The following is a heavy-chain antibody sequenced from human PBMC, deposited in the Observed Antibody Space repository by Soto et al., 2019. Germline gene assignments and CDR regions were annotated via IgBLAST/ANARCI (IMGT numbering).Heavy chain of an antibody. CDR2: INPNSGGT. D-gene: IGHD3-3*01. J-gene: IGHJ6*02. Sequence: QVQLVQSGAEVKKPGASVKVSCKASGYTFTGYYMHWVRQAPGQGLEWMGWINPNSGGTNYAQKLQGSLTLPSDTSISTPYMVLGRLRSDDTAVYSCARVSYYDFWSGYYSYGMDVWGQVTTVTVSS. V-gene: IGHV1-2*02. CDR3: ARVSYYDFWSGYYSYGMDV. CDR1: GYTFTGYY.